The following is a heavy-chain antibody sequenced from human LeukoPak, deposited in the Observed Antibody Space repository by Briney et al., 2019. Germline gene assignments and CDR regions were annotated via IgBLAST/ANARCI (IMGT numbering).Heavy chain of an antibody. CDR1: GYSISSGYY. D-gene: IGHD6-6*01. V-gene: IGHV4-38-2*01. CDR2: IYHGGST. CDR3: ARLDIEYSSSTTTFDI. Sequence: PSETLSLTCAVSGYSISSGYYWGWIRQPPGKGLEWIGSIYHGGSTYYTPSLNSRVTISVDTSKNQFSLKLSSVTAADTAVYYCARLDIEYSSSTTTFDIWGQGTMVTVSS. J-gene: IGHJ3*02.